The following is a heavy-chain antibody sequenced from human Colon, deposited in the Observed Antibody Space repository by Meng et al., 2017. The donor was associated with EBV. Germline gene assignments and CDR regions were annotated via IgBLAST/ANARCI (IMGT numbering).Heavy chain of an antibody. J-gene: IGHJ4*02. CDR1: GFSLSTSGVG. CDR3: AHRRYHDFFEY. CDR2: IYWDDDK. V-gene: IGHV2-5*02. Sequence: QITLKESGPTLVKPXQTXTLICTFSGFSLSTSGVGVGWIRQPPGKALEWLALIYWDDDKLYRPSLTSRLTITKDTSKNQVVLRMTNMDPVDTATYYCAHRRYHDFFEYWGQGTLVTVSS. D-gene: IGHD2-2*01.